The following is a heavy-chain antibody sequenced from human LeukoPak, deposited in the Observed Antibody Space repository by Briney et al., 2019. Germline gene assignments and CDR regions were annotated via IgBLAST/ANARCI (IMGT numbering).Heavy chain of an antibody. V-gene: IGHV1-69*05. D-gene: IGHD6-13*01. CDR3: ARDSSSWTYFDY. CDR1: GGTFSSYA. Sequence: SVKVSCKASGGTFSSYAISWVRQAPGQGLEWMGRISPIFGTANYAQKFQGRVTITTDESTSTAYMELSSLRSEDTAVYYCARDSSSWTYFDYWGQGTLVTVSS. CDR2: ISPIFGTA. J-gene: IGHJ4*02.